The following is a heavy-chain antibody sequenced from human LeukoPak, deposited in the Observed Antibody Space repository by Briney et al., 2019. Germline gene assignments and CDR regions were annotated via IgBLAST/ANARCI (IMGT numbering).Heavy chain of an antibody. CDR1: GFTFSSYS. CDR3: ASGHGSGSYYSRFDAFDI. J-gene: IGHJ3*02. Sequence: PGGSLRLSCAASGFTFSSYSMNWVRQAPGKGLEWVSYIISSSSTIYYADSVKGRFTISRDNAKNSLYLQMNSLRAEDTAVYYCASGHGSGSYYSRFDAFDIWGQGTMVTVSS. CDR2: IISSSSTI. D-gene: IGHD3-10*01. V-gene: IGHV3-48*04.